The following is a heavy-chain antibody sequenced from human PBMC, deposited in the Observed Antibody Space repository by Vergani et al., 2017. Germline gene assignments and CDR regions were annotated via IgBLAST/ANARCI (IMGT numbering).Heavy chain of an antibody. J-gene: IGHJ3*01. CDR3: AYGGHGSENGGALQL. CDR1: GYIFSNFW. Sequence: EKQLVQSGSETKKPGESLKISCQAFGYIFSNFWIGWVRQRPGRGLEWMGIIYPGDSEVKSNPTYRGQVIFSVDTSVNTAYLQWRSLQAADTATYFCAYGGHGSENGGALQLWGQGTNITVSS. CDR2: IYPGDSEV. D-gene: IGHD3-10*01. V-gene: IGHV5-51*01.